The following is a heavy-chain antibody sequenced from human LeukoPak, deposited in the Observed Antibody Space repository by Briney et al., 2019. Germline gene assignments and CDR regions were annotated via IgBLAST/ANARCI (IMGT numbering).Heavy chain of an antibody. J-gene: IGHJ4*02. D-gene: IGHD6-13*01. CDR2: INPNSGGT. V-gene: IGHV1-2*02. Sequence: GASVKVSCKASGYTFTGYYMHWVRQAPGQGLEWMGWINPNSGGTNYAQKFQGRVTMTRDTSISTAYMELSRLRSDDTAVYYCARVGSSWYLDHFDYWGQGTLSPSPQ. CDR3: ARVGSSWYLDHFDY. CDR1: GYTFTGYY.